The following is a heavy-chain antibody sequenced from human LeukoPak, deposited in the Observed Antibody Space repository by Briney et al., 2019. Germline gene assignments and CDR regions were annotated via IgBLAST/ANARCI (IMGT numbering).Heavy chain of an antibody. D-gene: IGHD1-26*01. V-gene: IGHV4-39*01. CDR2: IYYSGST. J-gene: IGHJ6*03. CDR1: GGSISSSSYY. CDR3: ASYSGSSSPYYYYYMDV. Sequence: SETLSLTCTVSGGSISSSSYYWGWIRQPPGKGLEWIGSIYYSGSTYYNPSLKSRVTISVDTSKNQFSLKLSSVTAADTAVYYCASYSGSSSPYYYYYMDVWGNGTTVTVSS.